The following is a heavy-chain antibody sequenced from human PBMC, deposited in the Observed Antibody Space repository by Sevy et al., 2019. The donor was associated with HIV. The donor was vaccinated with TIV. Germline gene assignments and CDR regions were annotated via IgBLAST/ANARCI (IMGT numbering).Heavy chain of an antibody. J-gene: IGHJ5*02. CDR2: IIPIFGTA. CDR1: GGTFSSYA. CDR3: ARDPPITTRMLEIGNPGGVWFDP. V-gene: IGHV1-69*06. D-gene: IGHD3-16*01. Sequence: ASVKVSCKASGGTFSSYAISWVRQAPGQGLEWMGGIIPIFGTANYAQKFQGRVTITADKSTSTAYIELSSLRSEDTAVYYCARDPPITTRMLEIGNPGGVWFDPWGQGTLVTVSS.